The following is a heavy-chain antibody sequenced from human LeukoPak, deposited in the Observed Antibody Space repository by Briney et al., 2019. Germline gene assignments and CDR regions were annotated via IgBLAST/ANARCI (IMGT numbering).Heavy chain of an antibody. CDR3: ARVAAAGRHNWFDP. Sequence: SETLSLTRAVYGGSFSGYYWSWIRQPPGKGLEWIGEINHSGSTNYNPSLKSRVTISVDTSKNQFSLKLSSVTAADTAVYYCARVAAAGRHNWFDPWGQGTLVTVSS. CDR1: GGSFSGYY. J-gene: IGHJ5*02. V-gene: IGHV4-34*01. D-gene: IGHD6-13*01. CDR2: INHSGST.